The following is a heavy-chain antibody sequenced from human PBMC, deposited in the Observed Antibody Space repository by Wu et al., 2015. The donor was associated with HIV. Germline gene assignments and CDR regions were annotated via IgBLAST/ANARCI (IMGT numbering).Heavy chain of an antibody. CDR2: ISAYNGNT. D-gene: IGHD3-22*01. J-gene: IGHJ5*02. V-gene: IGHV1-18*01. CDR3: ARVVYYDSSVIYDPTILLVDP. Sequence: QVQLVQSGAEVKKPGASVKVSCKASGYTFTSYGISWVRQAPGQGLEWMGWISAYNGNTNYAQKLQGRVTMTTDTSTSTAYMELRSLRSDDTAVYYCARVVYYDSSVIYDPTILLVDPSGHGTLVTVSS. CDR1: GYTFTSYG.